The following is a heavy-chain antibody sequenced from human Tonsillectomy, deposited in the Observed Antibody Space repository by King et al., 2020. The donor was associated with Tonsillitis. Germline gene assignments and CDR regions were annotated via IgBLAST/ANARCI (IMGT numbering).Heavy chain of an antibody. J-gene: IGHJ4*02. Sequence: LVESGGGVVQPGRSLRLTCATSGFTFSNYGIHWVRPAPGKGLEWVALIWYDGSKKYCADSVKGRFTISRDNSKNTMSLQMNSLGAEDTAVYYCARGPYESNTSPFDYWGQGALVTVSS. CDR3: ARGPYESNTSPFDY. CDR1: GFTFSNYG. V-gene: IGHV3-33*01. D-gene: IGHD3-22*01. CDR2: IWYDGSKK.